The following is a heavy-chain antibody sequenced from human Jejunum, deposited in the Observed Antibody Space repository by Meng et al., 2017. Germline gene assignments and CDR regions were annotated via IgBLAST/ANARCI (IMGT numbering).Heavy chain of an antibody. J-gene: IGHJ4*02. CDR2: IYQTGST. V-gene: IGHV4-4*02. Sequence: QVQLQGAGPGLVKPSGTLSLTCAVSGVSISSIYWWSWVRQPPGKGLEWIGQIYQTGSTNYNPSLKSRVTISVDKSKNQFSLKLNSVTAADTAVYYCARVDSGASFDYWGQGTLVTVSS. CDR3: ARVDSGASFDY. CDR1: GVSISSIYW. D-gene: IGHD6-6*01.